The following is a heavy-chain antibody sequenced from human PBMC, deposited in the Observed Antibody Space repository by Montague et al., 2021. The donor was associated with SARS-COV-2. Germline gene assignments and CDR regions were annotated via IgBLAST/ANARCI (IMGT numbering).Heavy chain of an antibody. D-gene: IGHD3-10*01. CDR1: GGSFSGHY. CDR3: ARGARQGYGFRLGSFDY. Sequence: SETLSLTCAVYGGSFSGHYWNWIRQPPGKGLEWIGEINHSGSTNNNPSLKSRVAMSVDTSKGQFSLKLSSVTAADTAVYYCARGARQGYGFRLGSFDYWGQGTLVTVSS. J-gene: IGHJ4*02. CDR2: INHSGST. V-gene: IGHV4-34*01.